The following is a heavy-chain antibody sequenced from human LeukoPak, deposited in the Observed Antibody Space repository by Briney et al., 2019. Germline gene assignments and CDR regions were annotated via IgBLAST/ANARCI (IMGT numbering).Heavy chain of an antibody. CDR1: GYSFTSYW. V-gene: IGHV5-51*01. CDR2: IYPGDSDT. Sequence: GESLKISCKGSGYSFTSYWIGWVRQMPGKGLEWMGIIYPGDSDTRYSPSFQGQVTISADKSISTAYLRWSSLKASDTAMYYCARLTILWFGELPQGGPLDYWGQGTLVTVSS. CDR3: ARLTILWFGELPQGGPLDY. D-gene: IGHD3-10*01. J-gene: IGHJ4*02.